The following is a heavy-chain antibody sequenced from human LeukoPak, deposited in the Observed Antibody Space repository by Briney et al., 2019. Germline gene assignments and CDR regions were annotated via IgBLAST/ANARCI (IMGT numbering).Heavy chain of an antibody. CDR3: ARGRPVDC. J-gene: IGHJ4*02. Sequence: PGGSLRLSCAASGFTFSTHNMDWVRQAPGKGLEWVSYISSSSSTIYYADSVKGRFTISRDNAKNSLYLQMNSLRAEDTAVYYCARGRPVDCWGQGTLVTVSS. CDR1: GFTFSTHN. CDR2: ISSSSSTI. V-gene: IGHV3-48*01.